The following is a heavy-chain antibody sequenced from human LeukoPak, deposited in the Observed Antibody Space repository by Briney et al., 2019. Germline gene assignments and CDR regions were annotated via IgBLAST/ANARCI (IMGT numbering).Heavy chain of an antibody. CDR1: GGSFSGYY. D-gene: IGHD6-13*01. V-gene: IGHV4-34*01. J-gene: IGHJ4*02. CDR3: ARLSGIAAAGTRVAHFDY. CDR2: IHHSGST. Sequence: PSEALSLTCAVYGGSFSGYYWSWIRQPPGKGLEWIGGIHHSGSTIYNSSLKSRVTISVDTSKNQFSLKLSSVTAADTAVYYCARLSGIAAAGTRVAHFDYWGQGTLVTVFS.